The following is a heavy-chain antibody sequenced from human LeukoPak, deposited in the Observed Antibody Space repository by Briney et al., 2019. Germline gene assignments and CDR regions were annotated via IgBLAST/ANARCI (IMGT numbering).Heavy chain of an antibody. V-gene: IGHV1-69*05. J-gene: IGHJ4*02. CDR3: ARAVTGTGYFDY. D-gene: IGHD1-20*01. CDR1: GGTFSSYA. Sequence: SVKVSCKASGGTFSSYAISWVRQAPGQGLEWMGRIIPIFGTANYAQKFQGRVTITTDESTSTAYMELSSLRFEDTAVCYCARAVTGTGYFDYWGQGTLVTVSS. CDR2: IIPIFGTA.